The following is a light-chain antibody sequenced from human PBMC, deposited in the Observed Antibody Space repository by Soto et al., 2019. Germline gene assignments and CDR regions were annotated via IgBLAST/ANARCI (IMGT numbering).Light chain of an antibody. V-gene: IGLV2-11*01. CDR3: CSYAGSYTYV. CDR1: SSDFGGYNY. Sequence: QPVLTQPRSVSGSPGQSVTISCTGTSSDFGGYNYVSWYQQHPGKAPKLMIYDVSKRPSGVPDRFSGSKSGNTASLTISGLQAEDEADYYCCSYAGSYTYVFGTGT. J-gene: IGLJ1*01. CDR2: DVS.